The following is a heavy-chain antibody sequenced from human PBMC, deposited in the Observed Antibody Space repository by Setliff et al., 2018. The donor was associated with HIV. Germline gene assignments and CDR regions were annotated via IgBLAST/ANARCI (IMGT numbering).Heavy chain of an antibody. CDR1: GFTFGDYA. Sequence: LRLXCTTSGFTFGDYARXXXRQAPGKGLEWVSTISGSGGNTHYADSXXXXXTXFRDNSKXTLXLXMXSXRGXXTAVXXXXXXXXVXIPAAIRYWGQGTLVTVSS. CDR2: ISGSGGNT. D-gene: IGHD2-2*01. V-gene: IGHV3-23*01. CDR3: XXXXXVXIPAAIRY. J-gene: IGHJ4*02.